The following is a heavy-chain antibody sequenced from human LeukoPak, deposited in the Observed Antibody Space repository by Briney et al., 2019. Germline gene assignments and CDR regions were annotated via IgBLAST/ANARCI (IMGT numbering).Heavy chain of an antibody. CDR3: ATEGPSSTCGGDCYIDP. Sequence: ASVKVSCKVSGYTLTELSMHWVRQAPGKGLEWMGGFDPEDGETIYAQKFQGRVTMTEDTSTDTAYMELSSLRSEDTAVYYCATEGPSSTCGGDCYIDPWGQGTLVAVSS. D-gene: IGHD2-21*02. V-gene: IGHV1-24*01. J-gene: IGHJ5*02. CDR1: GYTLTELS. CDR2: FDPEDGET.